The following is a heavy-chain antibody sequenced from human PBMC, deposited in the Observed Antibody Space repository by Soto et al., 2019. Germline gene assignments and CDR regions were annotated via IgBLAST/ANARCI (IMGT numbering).Heavy chain of an antibody. V-gene: IGHV1-18*01. CDR3: ARDRLRGYDSSGFYS. CDR1: GDIFSFYG. CDR2: INPSDGNR. J-gene: IGHJ4*02. Sequence: ASVKVSCKACGDIFSFYGINWVRQAPGQGLEWMGWINPSDGNRNFAQKFEDRATMTTATSTNTVFLELRSLKSDDTAIYYCARDRLRGYDSSGFYSWGQGTMVTVSS. D-gene: IGHD3-22*01.